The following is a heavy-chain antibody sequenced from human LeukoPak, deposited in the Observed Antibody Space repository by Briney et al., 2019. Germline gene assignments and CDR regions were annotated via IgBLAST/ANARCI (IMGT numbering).Heavy chain of an antibody. J-gene: IGHJ3*02. D-gene: IGHD2-21*01. CDR3: ARDSSLYCGGDCYSADAFDI. V-gene: IGHV4-38-2*02. CDR2: IYHSGST. CDR1: GYSISSGYH. Sequence: PSETLSLTCAVSGYSISSGYHWGWVRQPPGEGLEWIGNIYHSGSTYYNPSLKCRVTISVDTSKNHFSLKLSSVTAADTALYYCARDSSLYCGGDCYSADAFDIWGQGTMVTVSS.